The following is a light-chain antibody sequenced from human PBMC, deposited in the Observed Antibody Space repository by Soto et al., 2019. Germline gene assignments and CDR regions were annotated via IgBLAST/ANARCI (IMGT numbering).Light chain of an antibody. J-gene: IGKJ1*01. V-gene: IGKV3-20*01. CDR2: GAS. Sequence: ISLTQSPGTLSLCPGGGASLSCRASQSINSFLAWYQQIRGQAPRLLIHGASNRATGIPDRFSGSGSGTDFTLTISRLEPEDFAVYYCQQYGGSPRTFGQGTKV. CDR1: QSINSF. CDR3: QQYGGSPRT.